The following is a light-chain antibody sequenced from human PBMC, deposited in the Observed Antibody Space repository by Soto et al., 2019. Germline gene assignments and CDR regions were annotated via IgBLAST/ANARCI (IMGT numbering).Light chain of an antibody. CDR2: EDN. V-gene: IGLV6-57*04. CDR3: QSYDSSAPVV. Sequence: NFMLTQPHSVSESPGKTVTISCTRSSGSIASNYVQWYQQRPGGAPTTVIYEDNQRPSGVPDRFSGSIDSSSNSASLTISGLKTEDEADYYCQSYDSSAPVVFGGGTKVTVL. J-gene: IGLJ2*01. CDR1: SGSIASNY.